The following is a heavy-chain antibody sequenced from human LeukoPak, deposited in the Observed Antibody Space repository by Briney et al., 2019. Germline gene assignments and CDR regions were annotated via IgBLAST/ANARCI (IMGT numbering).Heavy chain of an antibody. CDR1: GFTFGDFA. V-gene: IGHV3-49*05. Sequence: KPGGSLGLSCTASGFTFGDFALSWFRQAPGKGLEWVSLIRNKAYGGTTEYAASVKGRFTISRDDSKSIAFLQMNSLKTEDTAVYYCTRGGGSNRYFFDYWGQGTLVTVSS. CDR2: IRNKAYGGTT. CDR3: TRGGGSNRYFFDY. D-gene: IGHD4-11*01. J-gene: IGHJ4*02.